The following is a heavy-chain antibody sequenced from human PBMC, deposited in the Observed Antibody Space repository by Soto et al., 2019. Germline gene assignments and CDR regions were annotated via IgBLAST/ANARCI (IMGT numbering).Heavy chain of an antibody. Sequence: SETRSLTGTVSGSSISSYYSSWIRKPPGKGLGGIGDIYYSATTNYNPSLKRRVTISADTCKNEFSLKLSSVAAADTAVYYCARRTLMVYAMGLDWFDPWGQGTLVTVSS. CDR2: IYYSATT. CDR3: ARRTLMVYAMGLDWFDP. V-gene: IGHV4-59*08. J-gene: IGHJ5*02. CDR1: GSSISSYY. D-gene: IGHD2-8*01.